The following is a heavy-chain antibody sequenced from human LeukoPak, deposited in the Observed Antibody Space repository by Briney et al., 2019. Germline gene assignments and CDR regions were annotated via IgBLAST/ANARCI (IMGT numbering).Heavy chain of an antibody. J-gene: IGHJ4*02. CDR2: MYNSGIT. CDR3: ARRHSGYGDSDY. V-gene: IGHV4-59*08. D-gene: IGHD5-12*01. CDR1: GGSMSSYY. Sequence: SETLSLTCTVSGGSMSSYYGSWIRQPPGKGLEWIGYMYNSGITNYNPSLRSRVTMSLDTSKNQFSLRLSSVTAADTAVYFCARRHSGYGDSDYGGQASLVTVSS.